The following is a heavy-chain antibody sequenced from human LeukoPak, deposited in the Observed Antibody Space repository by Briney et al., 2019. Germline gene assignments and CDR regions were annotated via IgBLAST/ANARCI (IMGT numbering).Heavy chain of an antibody. J-gene: IGHJ6*02. V-gene: IGHV3-7*01. CDR2: IKQDGSEK. Sequence: GGSLSLSCAASGFTFSSYWMSWVRQAPGKGLEWVANIKQDGSEKYYVDSVKGRFTISRDNAKNSLYLQMNSLRAEDTAVYYCARGMRAAGYSTSPYYYYGMDVWGQGTTVTVSS. CDR3: ARGMRAAGYSTSPYYYYGMDV. D-gene: IGHD6-13*01. CDR1: GFTFSSYW.